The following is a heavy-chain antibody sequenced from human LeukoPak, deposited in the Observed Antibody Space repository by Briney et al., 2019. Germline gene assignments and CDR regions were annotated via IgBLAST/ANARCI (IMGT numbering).Heavy chain of an antibody. J-gene: IGHJ4*02. V-gene: IGHV4-34*01. CDR1: GGSFSGYY. CDR2: INHSGST. CDR3: ARLGYVWGSYRYTKDY. D-gene: IGHD3-16*02. Sequence: SETLSLTCAVYGGSFSGYYWSWIRQPPGKGLEWIEEINHSGSTNYNPSLKSRVTISVDTSKNQFSLKLSSVTAADTAVYYCARLGYVWGSYRYTKDYWGQGTLVTVSS.